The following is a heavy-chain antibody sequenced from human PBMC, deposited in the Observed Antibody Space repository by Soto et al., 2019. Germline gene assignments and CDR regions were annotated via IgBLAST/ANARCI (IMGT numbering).Heavy chain of an antibody. J-gene: IGHJ6*02. CDR2: IIPMFGIA. D-gene: IGHD2-2*01. V-gene: IGHV1-69*08. CDR3: ARDSGRSDVVPAAISAMDV. CDR1: EGNRYT. Sequence: QVQLVQSGAEVKKPGSSVKVSCRVFEGNRYTITWVRQPPGQGLEWMGGIIPMFGIASYAQNFQGRVTMTADKSTSTAYMELSSLRSEDTAVYYCARDSGRSDVVPAAISAMDVWGQGTTVTVSS.